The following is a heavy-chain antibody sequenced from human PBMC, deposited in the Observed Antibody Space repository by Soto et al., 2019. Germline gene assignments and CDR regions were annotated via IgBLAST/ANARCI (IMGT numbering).Heavy chain of an antibody. D-gene: IGHD2-15*01. V-gene: IGHV1-46*01. J-gene: IGHJ6*02. CDR1: GYTFTSYY. CDR3: ARDYGYCSGGSCSTGLVTGMDV. CDR2: INPSGGST. Sequence: ASVKVSCKASGYTFTSYYMHWVRQAPGQGLEWMGIINPSGGSTSYAQKFQGRVTMTRDTSTSTVYMELSSLRSEDTAVYYCARDYGYCSGGSCSTGLVTGMDVWGQGTTVTVSS.